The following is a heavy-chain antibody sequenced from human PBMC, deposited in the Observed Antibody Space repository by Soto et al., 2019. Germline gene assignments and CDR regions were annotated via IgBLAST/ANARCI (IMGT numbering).Heavy chain of an antibody. V-gene: IGHV4-4*02. D-gene: IGHD3-9*01. Sequence: QVRLEESGPGLVKPSGTLSVTCAVSGGSISSTHWWSWVRQSPGRGLEWIGEIFHSGSTNYTPSLKSRVTILMDKSNNQFSLKLSSVTAADTAVYYCARDRYDGETGSFVFDVWGRGTVVTVAS. CDR2: IFHSGST. J-gene: IGHJ3*01. CDR3: ARDRYDGETGSFVFDV. CDR1: GGSISSTHW.